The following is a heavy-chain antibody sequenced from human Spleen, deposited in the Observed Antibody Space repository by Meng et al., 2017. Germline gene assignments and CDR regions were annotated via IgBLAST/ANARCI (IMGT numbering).Heavy chain of an antibody. Sequence: GESLKISCAASGFTFSDYYMSWIRQAPGKGLEWVSYISSSGSTIYYADSVKGRFTISRDNAKNSLYLQMNSLRAEDTAVYYCARVPTIFGVVGGFDYWGQGTLVTVSS. V-gene: IGHV3-11*04. J-gene: IGHJ4*02. CDR3: ARVPTIFGVVGGFDY. CDR2: ISSSGSTI. D-gene: IGHD3-3*01. CDR1: GFTFSDYY.